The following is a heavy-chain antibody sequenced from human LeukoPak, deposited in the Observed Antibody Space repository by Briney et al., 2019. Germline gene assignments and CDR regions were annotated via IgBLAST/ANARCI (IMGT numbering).Heavy chain of an antibody. CDR2: ISSSSSYI. D-gene: IGHD6-19*01. Sequence: GGSLRLSCAASGFTFSSYSMNWVRQAPGKGLEWVSSISSSSSYIYYADSVKGRFTISRDNAKNSLYLQMNSLRAEDTAVYYCARANKGAYMAVAGDYFDYWGQGTLVTVSS. V-gene: IGHV3-21*01. CDR3: ARANKGAYMAVAGDYFDY. J-gene: IGHJ4*02. CDR1: GFTFSSYS.